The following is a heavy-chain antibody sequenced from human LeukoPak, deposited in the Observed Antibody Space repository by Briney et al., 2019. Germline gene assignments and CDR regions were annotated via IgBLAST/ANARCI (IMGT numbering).Heavy chain of an antibody. CDR2: IYYSGST. CDR1: GGSISSYY. D-gene: IGHD3-22*01. CDR3: ARTPTLYYYDSSGFYYYGMDV. J-gene: IGHJ6*02. V-gene: IGHV4-59*01. Sequence: SETLSLTCTVSGGSISSYYWSWIRQPPGKGLEWIGYIYYSGSTNYNPSLKSRVTISVDTSKNQFSLKLSSVTAADTAVYYCARTPTLYYYDSSGFYYYGMDVWGQGTTVTVSS.